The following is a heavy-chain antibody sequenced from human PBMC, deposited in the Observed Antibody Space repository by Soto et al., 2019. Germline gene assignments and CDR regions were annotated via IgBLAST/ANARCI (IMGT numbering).Heavy chain of an antibody. CDR3: AKAREGTMVRDNAFDI. CDR2: ISGSGGST. D-gene: IGHD3-10*01. Sequence: EVQLLESGGGLVQPGGSLRISCAASGFTFSSYAMSWVRQAPGKGLEWVSAISGSGGSTYYADSVKGRFTISRDNSKNTLYLQMNSLRAEDTAVYYCAKAREGTMVRDNAFDIWGQGTMVTVSS. CDR1: GFTFSSYA. J-gene: IGHJ3*02. V-gene: IGHV3-23*01.